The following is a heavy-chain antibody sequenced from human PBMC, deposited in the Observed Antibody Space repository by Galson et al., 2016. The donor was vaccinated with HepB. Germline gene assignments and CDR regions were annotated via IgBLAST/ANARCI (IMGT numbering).Heavy chain of an antibody. Sequence: SLRLSCAASGFSFDDYAFHWVRQAPGKGLEWVSGISWNSNDIDYADSVKGRFTISRDNAQNSLSLQMNGLRAEDTAFYYCAKATGSNWYGGFDIWGQGTLVTVSS. D-gene: IGHD6-13*01. V-gene: IGHV3-9*01. CDR1: GFSFDDYA. CDR3: AKATGSNWYGGFDI. CDR2: ISWNSNDI. J-gene: IGHJ3*02.